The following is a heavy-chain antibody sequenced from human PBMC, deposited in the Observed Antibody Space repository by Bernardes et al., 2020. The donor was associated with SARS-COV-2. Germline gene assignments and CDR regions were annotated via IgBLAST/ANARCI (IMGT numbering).Heavy chain of an antibody. J-gene: IGHJ3*02. CDR1: GGSISSYY. Sequence: TLSLTCTVSGGSISSYYWSWIRQPPGKGLEWIGYIYYSGSTNYNPSLKSRVTISVDTSKNQFSLKLSSVTAADTAVYYCARMILSSYYYDSSGHNAFDIWGQGTMVTVSS. D-gene: IGHD3-22*01. CDR2: IYYSGST. V-gene: IGHV4-59*01. CDR3: ARMILSSYYYDSSGHNAFDI.